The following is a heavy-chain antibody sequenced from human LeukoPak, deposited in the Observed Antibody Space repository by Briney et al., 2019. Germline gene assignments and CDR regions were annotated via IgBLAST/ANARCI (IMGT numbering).Heavy chain of an antibody. CDR1: GGSISSGDYY. Sequence: PSQTLSLTCTVSGGSISSGDYYWSWIRQPPGKGLEWIGYIYYSGSTYYNPSLKSRVTISVDTSKNQFSLKLSSVTAADTAVYYCARGGRFLEWLYYFDYWGQGTLVTVSS. CDR2: IYYSGST. D-gene: IGHD3-3*01. J-gene: IGHJ4*02. CDR3: ARGGRFLEWLYYFDY. V-gene: IGHV4-30-4*01.